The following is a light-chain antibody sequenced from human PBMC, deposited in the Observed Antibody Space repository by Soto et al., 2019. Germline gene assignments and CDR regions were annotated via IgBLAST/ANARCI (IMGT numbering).Light chain of an antibody. CDR1: QSVSSSY. CDR2: GAS. V-gene: IGKV3-20*01. J-gene: IGKJ2*01. Sequence: EIVLTQSPGTLSLSPGERATLSCRASQSVSSSYLAWYQQKPGQAPRLLIYGASSRATGIPDRFSGSGSGTDFTLTISRLEPEDFAVYYCQQYCSSPLFGQWTKLEIK. CDR3: QQYCSSPL.